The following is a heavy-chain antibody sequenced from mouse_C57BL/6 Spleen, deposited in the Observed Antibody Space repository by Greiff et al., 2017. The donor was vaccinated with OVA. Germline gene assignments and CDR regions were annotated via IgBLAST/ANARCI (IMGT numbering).Heavy chain of an antibody. J-gene: IGHJ4*01. D-gene: IGHD1-1*01. Sequence: EVQLQQSGPELVKPGASVKISCKASGYTFTDYYMNWVKQSHGKSLEWIGDINPNNGGTSYNQKFKGKATLTVDKSSSTADMELRSLTSEDSAVYYCARPMTTVVGDAMDYWGQGTSVTVSS. CDR1: GYTFTDYY. CDR2: INPNNGGT. V-gene: IGHV1-26*01. CDR3: ARPMTTVVGDAMDY.